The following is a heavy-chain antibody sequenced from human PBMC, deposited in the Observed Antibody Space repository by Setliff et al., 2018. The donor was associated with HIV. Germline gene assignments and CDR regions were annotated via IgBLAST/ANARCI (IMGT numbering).Heavy chain of an antibody. CDR3: ARGEGSIAVAGMDERYAFDI. D-gene: IGHD6-19*01. V-gene: IGHV1-69*05. CDR1: GGTFSSYA. Sequence: GASVKVSCKASGGTFSSYAISWVRQAPGQGLEWMGGIIPIFGTANYAQKFQGRVTITTDESTSTAYMELSSLRSEDTAVYYCARGEGSIAVAGMDERYAFDIWGQGTMVTVSS. J-gene: IGHJ3*02. CDR2: IIPIFGTA.